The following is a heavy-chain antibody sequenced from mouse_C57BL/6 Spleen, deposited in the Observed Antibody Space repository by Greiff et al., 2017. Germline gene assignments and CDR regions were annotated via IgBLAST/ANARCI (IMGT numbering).Heavy chain of an antibody. D-gene: IGHD2-4*01. CDR1: GFTFSDYG. V-gene: IGHV5-17*01. J-gene: IGHJ4*01. CDR2: ISSGSSTI. CDR3: ARTYYDYYYAMDY. Sequence: EVKLMESGGGLVKPGGSLKLSCAASGFTFSDYGMHWVRQAPEKGLEWVAYISSGSSTIYYADTVKGRFTISRDNAKNTLFLQMTSLRSEDTAMYYCARTYYDYYYAMDYWGQGTSVTVSS.